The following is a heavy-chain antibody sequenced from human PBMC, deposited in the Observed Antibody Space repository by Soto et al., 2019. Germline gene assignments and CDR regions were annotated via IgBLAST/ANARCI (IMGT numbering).Heavy chain of an antibody. CDR1: GGTFSSYA. Sequence: SVKICCKASGGTFSSYAISWVRQAPGQGLEWMGGIIPIFGTANYSQKFKGRVTITADESTSKAYMELSTLRSEHTAVYYCASARLAYYDSSGPYAENFDYWGQGTLVTVSS. CDR2: IIPIFGTA. D-gene: IGHD3-22*01. V-gene: IGHV1-69*13. CDR3: ASARLAYYDSSGPYAENFDY. J-gene: IGHJ4*02.